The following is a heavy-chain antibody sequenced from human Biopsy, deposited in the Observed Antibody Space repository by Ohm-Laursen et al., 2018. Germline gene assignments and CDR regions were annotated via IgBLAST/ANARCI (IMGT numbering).Heavy chain of an antibody. V-gene: IGHV3-30*18. CDR2: ISYDQITK. D-gene: IGHD5/OR15-5a*01. CDR3: AKDLSVYYYYGIDV. Sequence: SLRLSCTASGFTFRTYGMHWVRLAPGKGLEWVAVISYDQITKHYTDSVRGRFTISRDNSKNTLYLQVNSLRAEDTAVYYCAKDLSVYYYYGIDVWGQGTTVTVSS. J-gene: IGHJ6*02. CDR1: GFTFRTYG.